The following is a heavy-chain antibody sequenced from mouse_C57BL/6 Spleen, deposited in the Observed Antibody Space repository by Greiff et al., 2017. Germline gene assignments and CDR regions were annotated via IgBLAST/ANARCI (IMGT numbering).Heavy chain of an antibody. V-gene: IGHV1-15*01. CDR3: TRVYYGKGWFAY. Sequence: QVQLQQSGAELVRPGASVTLSCKASGYTFTDYEMHWVKQTPVHGLAWIGAIDPETGGTAYNQKFKGKAILTADKSSSTAYMELRSLTSEDSAVYYCTRVYYGKGWFAYWGQGTLVTVSA. J-gene: IGHJ3*01. CDR1: GYTFTDYE. CDR2: IDPETGGT. D-gene: IGHD2-1*01.